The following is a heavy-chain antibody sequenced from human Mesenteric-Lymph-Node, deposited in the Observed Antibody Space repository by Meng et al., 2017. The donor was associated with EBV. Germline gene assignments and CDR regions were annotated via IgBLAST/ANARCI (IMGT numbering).Heavy chain of an antibody. CDR2: IYHGGST. J-gene: IGHJ2*01. D-gene: IGHD1-26*01. Sequence: QGQLPGPGPGLVRPSGTLSLTCFVSGGAISSSNWWSWVRQSPGKGLEWIGEIYHGGSTNYNPSLKSRVTMSVDKSQNQFSLKLTSVTAADRAIYYCARGEIVRGEWYFDLWGRGTLVTVSS. V-gene: IGHV4-4*02. CDR3: ARGEIVRGEWYFDL. CDR1: GGAISSSNW.